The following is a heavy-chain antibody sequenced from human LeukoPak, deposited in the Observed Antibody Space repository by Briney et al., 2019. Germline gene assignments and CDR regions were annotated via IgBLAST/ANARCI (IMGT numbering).Heavy chain of an antibody. J-gene: IGHJ6*02. V-gene: IGHV3-21*04. CDR1: GFTFSSYS. D-gene: IGHD1-20*01. CDR2: ISSSSSYI. Sequence: GGSLRLSCAASGFTFSSYSMNWVRQAPEKGLEWVSSISSSSSYIYYADSVKGRFTISRDNAKNSLYLQMNSLRAEDAAVYYCARGFGLTGPTIHYYCFMDVWGQGTTVTVSS. CDR3: ARGFGLTGPTIHYYCFMDV.